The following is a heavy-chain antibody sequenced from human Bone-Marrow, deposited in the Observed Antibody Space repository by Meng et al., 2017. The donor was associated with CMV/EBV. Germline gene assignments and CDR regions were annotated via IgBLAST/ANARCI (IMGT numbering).Heavy chain of an antibody. Sequence: GGSLRLSCAASGFTFSSYNMNWVRQAPGKGLEWVSYISSSSTTIYYAGSMKGRFTISRDNAKNSLYLRMHGLRAEDTAVYYCARDSRYGSLGYWGQGTVVTVSS. CDR2: ISSSSTTI. V-gene: IGHV3-48*04. CDR3: ARDSRYGSLGY. D-gene: IGHD6-25*01. CDR1: GFTFSSYN. J-gene: IGHJ4*02.